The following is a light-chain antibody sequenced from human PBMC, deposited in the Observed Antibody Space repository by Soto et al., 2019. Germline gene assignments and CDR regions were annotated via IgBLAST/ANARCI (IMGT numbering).Light chain of an antibody. CDR2: DVS. CDR1: SSDVGVYNY. CDR3: SSYTSSSTLVV. V-gene: IGLV2-14*01. Sequence: QSALTQPASVSGSPGPAITISCTGTSSDVGVYNYVSWYQQHPGKAPKLMIYDVSNRPSGVSNRFSGSKSGNTASLSISGLQAEDEAYYYCSSYTSSSTLVVFGGGTKLTVI. J-gene: IGLJ2*01.